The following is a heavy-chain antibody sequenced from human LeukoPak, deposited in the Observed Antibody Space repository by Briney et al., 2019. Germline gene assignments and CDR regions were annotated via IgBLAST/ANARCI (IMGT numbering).Heavy chain of an antibody. D-gene: IGHD5-18*01. Sequence: SETLSLTCTVSGGSISSGSYYWSWIRQPAGKGLEWIVRIYTSGSTNYNPSLKSRVTISVDTSKNQFSLKLSSVTAADTAVYYCARGEWIQLSANYYMDVWGKGTTVTVSS. CDR1: GGSISSGSYY. CDR2: IYTSGST. V-gene: IGHV4-61*02. J-gene: IGHJ6*03. CDR3: ARGEWIQLSANYYMDV.